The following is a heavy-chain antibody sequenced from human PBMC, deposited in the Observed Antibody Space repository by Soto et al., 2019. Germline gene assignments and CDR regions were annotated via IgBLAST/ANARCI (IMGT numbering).Heavy chain of an antibody. CDR1: SGSITSSTFY. V-gene: IGHV4-39*01. Sequence: QLQLQESGPGLVKPSETLSLTCTVSSGSITSSTFYWGWIRQQPGRGLEWIGSIYYSGSGSTYYNPSLKSRVTISGDTSKDQSSLILSSFTAADTAVYSCLVAAASPPLPRAFDVWGQGTMVTVSS. CDR3: LVAAASPPLPRAFDV. D-gene: IGHD2-15*01. J-gene: IGHJ3*01. CDR2: IYYSGSGST.